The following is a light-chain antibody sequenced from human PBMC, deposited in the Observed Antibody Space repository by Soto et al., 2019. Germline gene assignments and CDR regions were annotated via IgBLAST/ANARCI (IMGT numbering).Light chain of an antibody. V-gene: IGKV1-39*01. CDR2: DAA. Sequence: DIQMTQSPYSLSAAVGDRVPIACRASQNINTYLNWYQQKPGKAPKLLIFDAASLQSGVPSRFSGGGSRTDFTLTITSLQPEDFATYYCQQSYSNPRTFGRGTKVDIK. J-gene: IGKJ4*02. CDR3: QQSYSNPRT. CDR1: QNINTY.